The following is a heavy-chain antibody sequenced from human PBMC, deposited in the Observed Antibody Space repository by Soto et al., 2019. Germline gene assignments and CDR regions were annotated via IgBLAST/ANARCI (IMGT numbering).Heavy chain of an antibody. J-gene: IGHJ5*02. V-gene: IGHV3-21*01. CDR1: GFTLGSYN. CDR3: ARDRLANWFDP. CDR2: ISRSTTYI. Sequence: PGGSLRLSCVASGFTLGSYNMNWVRQAPGKGLEWVSTISRSTTYIYYADSVKGRFTISRDNARNSLYLHIDRLRPEDTGLYYCARDRLANWFDPWGQGTLVTVSS. D-gene: IGHD3-9*01.